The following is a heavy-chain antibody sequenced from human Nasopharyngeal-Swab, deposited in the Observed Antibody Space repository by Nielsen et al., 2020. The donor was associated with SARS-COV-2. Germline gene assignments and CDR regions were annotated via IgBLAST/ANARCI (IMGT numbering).Heavy chain of an antibody. J-gene: IGHJ3*02. CDR1: GYTHTVFP. D-gene: IGHD3-3*01. Sequence: ASAKVACKVSGYTHTVFPIHWLRQPPGKGLEWIGTVVPHDGGPIYSQNFQGRLTMTEDTSTYTAYLELSSLRSEDTAVYYCASEGSGVFGVVIYAFDIWGPGTLVTVSS. V-gene: IGHV1-24*01. CDR3: ASEGSGVFGVVIYAFDI. CDR2: VVPHDGGP.